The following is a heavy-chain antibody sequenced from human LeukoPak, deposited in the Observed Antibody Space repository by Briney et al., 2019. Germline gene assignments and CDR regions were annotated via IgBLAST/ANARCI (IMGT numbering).Heavy chain of an antibody. Sequence: SETLSLTCAVYGGSFSGYYWSWIRQPPGKGLEWIGEINHSGSTNYNPSLKSRVTISVDTSKNQFSLKLSSVTAADTAVYYCARLWFGENYMDVWGKGTTVTISS. CDR1: GGSFSGYY. V-gene: IGHV4-34*01. D-gene: IGHD3-10*01. J-gene: IGHJ6*03. CDR3: ARLWFGENYMDV. CDR2: INHSGST.